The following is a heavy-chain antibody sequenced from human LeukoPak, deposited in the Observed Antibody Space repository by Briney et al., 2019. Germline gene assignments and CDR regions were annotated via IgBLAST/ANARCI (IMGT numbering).Heavy chain of an antibody. D-gene: IGHD3-3*01. Sequence: PSETLSLTCTVSGGSISSYYWSWIRQPPGKGLEWIGYIYYSGSTNYNPSLKSRVTISVDTSKNQFSLKLSSVTAADTAVYYCARGYYDFWSGYGLGPYYYGMDVWGQGTTVTVSS. CDR3: ARGYYDFWSGYGLGPYYYGMDV. J-gene: IGHJ6*02. CDR2: IYYSGST. V-gene: IGHV4-59*01. CDR1: GGSISSYY.